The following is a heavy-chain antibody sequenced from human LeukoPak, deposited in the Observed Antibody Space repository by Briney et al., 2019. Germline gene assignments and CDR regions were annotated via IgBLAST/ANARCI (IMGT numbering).Heavy chain of an antibody. D-gene: IGHD6-19*01. CDR3: AKGRSLAWLSPVFSFDF. V-gene: IGHV1-2*02. Sequence: ASVKVSCKSSGYTFSDHYLHWVRQAPGQGLEWMGWINPRSGDSKYAPKFQGRVTLTGDTSLSTAYMELRSLRSNDTAVYYCAKGRSLAWLSPVFSFDFWGQGTLVTVSS. CDR1: GYTFSDHY. CDR2: INPRSGDS. J-gene: IGHJ4*02.